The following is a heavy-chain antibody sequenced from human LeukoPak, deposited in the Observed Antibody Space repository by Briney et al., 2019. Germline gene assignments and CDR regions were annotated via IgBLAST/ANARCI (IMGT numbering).Heavy chain of an antibody. CDR1: GFTFSSYA. CDR3: AKFFTGEYVRAFDI. V-gene: IGHV3-30*18. D-gene: IGHD3-10*02. CDR2: ISYDGSNK. Sequence: GGSLRLSCAASGFTFSSYAMHWVRQAPGKGLEWVALISYDGSNKYYADSVKGRFTISRDNFKNTLYLQMNSLRAEDTAVYYCAKFFTGEYVRAFDIWGQGTMVTVSS. J-gene: IGHJ3*02.